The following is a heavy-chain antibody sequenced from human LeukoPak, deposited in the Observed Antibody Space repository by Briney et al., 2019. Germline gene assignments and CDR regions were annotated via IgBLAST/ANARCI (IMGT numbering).Heavy chain of an antibody. Sequence: AGGSLRLSCAASGFTFSSYGMHWVRQAPGKGLEWVAVISYDGTNKYYADSVRGRFTISRDSSKNTLYLQMDSLRTEDTAVYYCARVELYASGWYGSIDYWGQGTLVAVSS. J-gene: IGHJ4*02. CDR2: ISYDGTNK. CDR3: ARVELYASGWYGSIDY. D-gene: IGHD6-19*01. CDR1: GFTFSSYG. V-gene: IGHV3-30*03.